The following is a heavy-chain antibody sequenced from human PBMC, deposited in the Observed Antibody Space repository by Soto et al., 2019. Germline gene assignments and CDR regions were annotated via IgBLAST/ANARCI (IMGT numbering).Heavy chain of an antibody. CDR2: ISSSGAGT. CDR3: AKDQREALYGSGSADYMDV. CDR1: GFTFSSYA. V-gene: IGHV3-23*01. J-gene: IGHJ6*03. D-gene: IGHD3-10*01. Sequence: PGGSLRLSCAGSGFTFSSYAMTWVRQAPGKGLEWVSSISSSGAGTYYADSVRGRFTISRDNSKNTLYLLMNSLGGEDTAVYYCAKDQREALYGSGSADYMDVWGIGTTVTVSS.